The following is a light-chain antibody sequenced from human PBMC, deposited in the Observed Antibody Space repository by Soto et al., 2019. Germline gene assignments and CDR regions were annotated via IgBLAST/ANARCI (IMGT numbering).Light chain of an antibody. Sequence: DIQMNQSPSTLSASVGDRVTITCRASQNINEWLAWYQQKPGKAPKFLIYDASILESGVPSRLSGRGSWTEFTLTISSLQPDDFATYYCQRYKSYSLTFGQGTKVEIK. CDR1: QNINEW. CDR2: DAS. J-gene: IGKJ1*01. V-gene: IGKV1-5*01. CDR3: QRYKSYSLT.